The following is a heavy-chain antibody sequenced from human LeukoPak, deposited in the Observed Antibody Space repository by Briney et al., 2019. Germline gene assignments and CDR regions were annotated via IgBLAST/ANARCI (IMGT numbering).Heavy chain of an antibody. J-gene: IGHJ5*02. V-gene: IGHV1-2*06. CDR3: ARDLIVAAEDWFDP. Sequence: GASVKVSCKASGYTFTGYYMHWVRQAPGQGLEWMGRINPNSGGTNYAQKFQGRVTMTRDTSISTAYMELSRLRSDDTAVYYYARDLIVAAEDWFDPWGQGTQVTVSS. D-gene: IGHD6-13*01. CDR2: INPNSGGT. CDR1: GYTFTGYY.